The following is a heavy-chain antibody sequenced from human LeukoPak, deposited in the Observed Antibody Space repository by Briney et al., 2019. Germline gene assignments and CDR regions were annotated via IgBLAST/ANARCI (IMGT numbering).Heavy chain of an antibody. D-gene: IGHD2-2*01. V-gene: IGHV1-46*01. Sequence: ASVKVSCKSSGYTFTSYYMHWVRQAPGQGLEWMGIINLSGGSTSYVQKFQGRVTITADKSTSTAYMELSSLRSEDTAVYYCTLGYCSSTSCHNYYYYYGMDVWGQGTTVTVSS. J-gene: IGHJ6*02. CDR2: INLSGGST. CDR1: GYTFTSYY. CDR3: TLGYCSSTSCHNYYYYYGMDV.